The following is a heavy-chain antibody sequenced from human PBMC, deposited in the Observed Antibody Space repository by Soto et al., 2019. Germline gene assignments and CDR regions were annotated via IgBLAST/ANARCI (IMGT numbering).Heavy chain of an antibody. J-gene: IGHJ6*02. CDR2: ISYDGSNK. CDR1: GFTFSSYA. Sequence: QVQLVASGGGVVQPGRSLRLSCAASGFTFSSYAMHWVRQAPGKGLEWVAVISYDGSNKYYADSVKGRFTISRDNSKNTLYLQMNSLRAEDTAVYYCARGSVAARRYYYYGMDVWGQGTTVTVSS. V-gene: IGHV3-30-3*01. CDR3: ARGSVAARRYYYYGMDV. D-gene: IGHD6-6*01.